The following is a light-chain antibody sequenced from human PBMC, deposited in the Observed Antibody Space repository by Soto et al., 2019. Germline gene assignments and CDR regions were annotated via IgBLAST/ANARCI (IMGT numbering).Light chain of an antibody. V-gene: IGKV1-27*01. CDR1: QGIGNS. Sequence: DIQMTQSPSSLSASVGDRVTIACRASQGIGNSLAWYQQKSGKVPKLLIYTAYTLRSGVPSRFSGSGSGTSFTLTINSLQPADGATYYCQKYDSARWTFGQGTMVEI. CDR3: QKYDSARWT. CDR2: TAY. J-gene: IGKJ1*01.